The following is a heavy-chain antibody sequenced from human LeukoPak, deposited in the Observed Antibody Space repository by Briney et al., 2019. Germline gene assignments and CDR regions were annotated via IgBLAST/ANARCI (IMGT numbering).Heavy chain of an antibody. J-gene: IGHJ5*02. V-gene: IGHV4-34*01. D-gene: IGHD2/OR15-2a*01. Sequence: SETLSLTCAVYGGSFSGYYWSWIRQPPGKELEWIGEINDSGNTNYNPSLKSRVTISLDTSKNQFSLKLSSMTAADTAVYYCARGLRFSTTEKRRKWFDTWGQGTLVTVSS. CDR1: GGSFSGYY. CDR2: INDSGNT. CDR3: ARGLRFSTTEKRRKWFDT.